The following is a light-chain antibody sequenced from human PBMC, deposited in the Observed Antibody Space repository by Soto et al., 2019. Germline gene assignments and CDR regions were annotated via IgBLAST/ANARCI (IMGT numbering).Light chain of an antibody. V-gene: IGKV3-20*01. Sequence: EIVLTQSPGTLYLSPGERATLSCRASQSVRSSYLAGYQQKPGQSPRLLIYDVSNRATGITDRFSGSGSGTDFTLAVSRREPEDFALYYWQQYGSSPTFGQGTKLEIK. CDR3: QQYGSSPT. CDR2: DVS. CDR1: QSVRSSY. J-gene: IGKJ1*01.